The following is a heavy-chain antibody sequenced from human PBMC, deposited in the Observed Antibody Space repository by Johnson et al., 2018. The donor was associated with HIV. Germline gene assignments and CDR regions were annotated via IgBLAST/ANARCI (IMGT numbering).Heavy chain of an antibody. V-gene: IGHV3-9*01. CDR2: ISWNRGSI. Sequence: VQLVESGGGLVQPGRSLRLSCAASGFTFDEYAMHWVRQAPGKGLEWVSGISWNRGSIGYGDSGKGRFTISRDISKNTLYLQMKSLRAGDTALYYCARAVCRGGRCYSHDAFDIWGQGTMVTVSS. CDR3: ARAVCRGGRCYSHDAFDI. CDR1: GFTFDEYA. D-gene: IGHD2-15*01. J-gene: IGHJ3*02.